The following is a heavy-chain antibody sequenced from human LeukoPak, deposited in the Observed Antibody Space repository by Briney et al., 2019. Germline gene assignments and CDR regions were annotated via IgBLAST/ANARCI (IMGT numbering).Heavy chain of an antibody. J-gene: IGHJ4*02. D-gene: IGHD6-13*01. CDR3: ARGSIAAAGTLGDY. CDR1: GGTFISYA. V-gene: IGHV1-69*04. CDR2: IIPILGIA. Sequence: SVKVSCKASGGTFISYAISWVRQAPGQGLEWMGRIIPILGIANCAQKFQGRVTITADKSTSTAYMELSSLRSEDTAVYYCARGSIAAAGTLGDYWGQGTLVTVSS.